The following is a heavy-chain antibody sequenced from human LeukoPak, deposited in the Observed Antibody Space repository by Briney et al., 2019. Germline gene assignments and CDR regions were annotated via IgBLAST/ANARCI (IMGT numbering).Heavy chain of an antibody. CDR1: GYTFTSYG. D-gene: IGHD5-24*01. V-gene: IGHV1-18*01. CDR2: ISAYNGNT. CDR3: ARVHGRDTNDAFDT. Sequence: ASVKVSCKASGYTFTSYGISWVRQAPGQGLEWMGWISAYNGNTNYAQKLQGRVTMTTDTSTSTAYMEVRSLRSDDTVVYYCARVHGRDTNDAFDTSGEGTMVTVSS. J-gene: IGHJ3*02.